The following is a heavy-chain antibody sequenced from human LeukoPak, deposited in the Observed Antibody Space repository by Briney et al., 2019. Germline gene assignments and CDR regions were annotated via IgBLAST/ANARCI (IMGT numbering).Heavy chain of an antibody. V-gene: IGHV3-48*01. CDR2: ISFSTSTI. CDR3: ARGSLRAFDI. J-gene: IGHJ3*02. CDR1: GFTFSTYS. D-gene: IGHD2-21*02. Sequence: GGSLRLSCVAAGFTFSTYSMNWVRQAPGKGLEWVSYISFSTSTIYYADSVKGRFTISRDNAKNALYLQMNSLRAEDTAVYYCARGSLRAFDIWGQGTMVTVSS.